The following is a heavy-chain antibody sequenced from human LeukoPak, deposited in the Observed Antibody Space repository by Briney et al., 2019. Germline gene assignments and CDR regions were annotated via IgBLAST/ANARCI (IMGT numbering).Heavy chain of an antibody. CDR1: GGSISSSSYY. Sequence: SETLSLTCTVSGGSISSSSYYWGWIRQPPGKGLEWIGYIYHNGRTNYNPSLKSRVTISLDTSENQFSLKLSSVTAADTAVYYCASFSDYGGNFFDYWGQGTLVTVSS. V-gene: IGHV4-61*05. CDR3: ASFSDYGGNFFDY. CDR2: IYHNGRT. D-gene: IGHD4-23*01. J-gene: IGHJ4*02.